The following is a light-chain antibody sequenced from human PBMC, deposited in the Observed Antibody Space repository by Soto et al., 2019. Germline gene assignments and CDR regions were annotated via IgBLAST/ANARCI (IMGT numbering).Light chain of an antibody. Sequence: QSVLTPPPSASGTPGQRVTISCSGSSSNIGSKYVYWYQQLPGTAPKLLIYRNGQRPSGVPDRFSGSKSGTSASLAISGLRSEDEADYYWAAWDGSLSVWVFGGGTKLTVL. CDR2: RNG. J-gene: IGLJ3*02. CDR3: AAWDGSLSVWV. CDR1: SSNIGSKY. V-gene: IGLV1-47*01.